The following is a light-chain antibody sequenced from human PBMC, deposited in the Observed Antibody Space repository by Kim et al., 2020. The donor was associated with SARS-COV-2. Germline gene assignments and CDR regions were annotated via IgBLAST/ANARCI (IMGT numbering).Light chain of an antibody. J-gene: IGKJ1*01. CDR2: GAS. Sequence: PPGETASRSCRASQSVNSRYLAWYQQKPGQAPRLVIYGASRRATGIPDRFRGSESGTDFTLTITRLEPEDFAVYYCQQYDRPPWTFGQGTKVDIK. CDR3: QQYDRPPWT. V-gene: IGKV3-20*01. CDR1: QSVNSRY.